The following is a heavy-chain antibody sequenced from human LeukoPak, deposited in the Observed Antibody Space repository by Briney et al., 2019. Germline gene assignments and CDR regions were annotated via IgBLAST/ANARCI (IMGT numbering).Heavy chain of an antibody. D-gene: IGHD3-22*01. V-gene: IGHV1-69*04. CDR2: IIPIFGIA. CDR3: ASYDSSGYPPGRGMDV. J-gene: IGHJ6*02. CDR1: GGTFSSYA. Sequence: SVKVSCKASGGTFSSYAIGWVRQAPGQGLEWMGRIIPIFGIANYAQKFQGRVTITADKSTSTAYMELSSLRSEDTAVYYCASYDSSGYPPGRGMDVWGQGTTVTVSS.